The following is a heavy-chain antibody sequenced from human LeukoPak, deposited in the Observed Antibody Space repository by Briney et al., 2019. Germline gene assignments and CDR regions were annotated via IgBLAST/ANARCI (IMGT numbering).Heavy chain of an antibody. CDR2: IYYSGST. V-gene: IGHV4-59*01. CDR1: GGSISSYY. CDR3: ARGAGGSGKIEFDY. J-gene: IGHJ4*02. D-gene: IGHD3-10*01. Sequence: SETLSLTCTVSGGSISSYYWSWIRQPPGKGLEWIGYIYYSGSTNYNPSLKSRVTISVDTSKNQFSLKLSSVTAADTAVYYCARGAGGSGKIEFDYWGQGTLVTVSS.